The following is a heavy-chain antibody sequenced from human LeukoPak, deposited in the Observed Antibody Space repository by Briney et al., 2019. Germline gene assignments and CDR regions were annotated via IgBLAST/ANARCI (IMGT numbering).Heavy chain of an antibody. V-gene: IGHV3-21*01. CDR1: GFTFSSYS. D-gene: IGHD3-10*01. Sequence: PGRSLRLSCAASGFTFSSYSMDWVRQAPGKGLEWVSYISSSSGYIYYADSVKGRFTISRDNAKNSLYLQMNSLRAEDTAVYYCARSVVRGHFNYWGQGTLVTVSS. J-gene: IGHJ4*02. CDR3: ARSVVRGHFNY. CDR2: ISSSSGYI.